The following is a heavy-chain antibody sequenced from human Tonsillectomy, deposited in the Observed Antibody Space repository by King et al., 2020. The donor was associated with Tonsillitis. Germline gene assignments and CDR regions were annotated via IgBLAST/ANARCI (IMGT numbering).Heavy chain of an antibody. CDR2: IPYDGSNK. Sequence: VQLVESGGGVVQPGRSLRLSCAASGFSFRNYGIHWVRQAPGKGLEWVAIIPYDGSNKYYADSVKGRFTVSRDNSKNTLYLQMTSLRGEDTAVYYCAKGIAAAGDSYYSYGMDVWGQGTAVTVSS. CDR1: GFSFRNYG. CDR3: AKGIAAAGDSYYSYGMDV. D-gene: IGHD6-13*01. V-gene: IGHV3-30*18. J-gene: IGHJ6*02.